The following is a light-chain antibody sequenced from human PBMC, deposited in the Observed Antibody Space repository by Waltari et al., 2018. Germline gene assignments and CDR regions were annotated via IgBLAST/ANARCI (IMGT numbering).Light chain of an antibody. CDR1: SGHTRYA. V-gene: IGLV4-69*01. Sequence: QLVLTQSHSASASLGASVKPTCTVSSGHTRYAIAWHQQQPEKGPRYLMKVNSDGSHIKGDGIPDRFSGSSSGAERYLTISSLQSEDEADYYCQAWGTGIGVFGGGTKLSVL. CDR2: VNSDGSH. J-gene: IGLJ3*02. CDR3: QAWGTGIGV.